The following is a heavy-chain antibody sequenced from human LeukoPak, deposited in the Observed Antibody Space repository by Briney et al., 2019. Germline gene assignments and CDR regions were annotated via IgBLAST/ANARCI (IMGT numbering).Heavy chain of an antibody. CDR1: GGSISSRSYY. CDR3: ARRAGSGSTKVFDI. D-gene: IGHD3-10*01. V-gene: IGHV4-39*01. CDR2: IYYSGST. J-gene: IGHJ3*02. Sequence: PSETLSLTCTVSGGSISSRSYYWGWIRQPPGKGLEWIGSIYYSGSTYYNPSLKSRVTISVDTPKNQFSLKLSSVTAADTAVYYCARRAGSGSTKVFDIWGQGTMVTVSS.